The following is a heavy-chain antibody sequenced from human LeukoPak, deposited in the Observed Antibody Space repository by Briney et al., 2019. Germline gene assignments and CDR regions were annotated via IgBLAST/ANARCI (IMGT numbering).Heavy chain of an antibody. CDR2: IYTSGST. Sequence: PSETLSHTCTVSGGSISSYYWSWIRQPAGKGLEWIGRIYTSGSTNYNPSLKSRVTISVDKSKNQFSLKLSSVTAADTAVYYCARVTEDYFDYWGQGTLVTVSS. J-gene: IGHJ4*02. CDR1: GGSISSYY. V-gene: IGHV4-4*07. CDR3: ARVTEDYFDY. D-gene: IGHD3-16*01.